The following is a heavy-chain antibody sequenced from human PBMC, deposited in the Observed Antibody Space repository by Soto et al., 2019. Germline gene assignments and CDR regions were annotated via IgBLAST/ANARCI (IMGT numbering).Heavy chain of an antibody. V-gene: IGHV1-69*13. CDR3: ARDHCSGGSCYYYGMDV. Sequence: RASVKVSCKASGGTFSSYAISWVRQAPGQGLEWMGGIIPIFGTANYAQKFQGRVTITADESTSTAYMELSSLRSEDTAVYYCARDHCSGGSCYYYGMDVWGQGTTVTVSS. CDR1: GGTFSSYA. D-gene: IGHD2-15*01. CDR2: IIPIFGTA. J-gene: IGHJ6*02.